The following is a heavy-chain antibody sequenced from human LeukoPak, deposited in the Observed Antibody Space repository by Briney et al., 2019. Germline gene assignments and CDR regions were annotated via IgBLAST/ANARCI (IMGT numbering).Heavy chain of an antibody. J-gene: IGHJ4*02. CDR1: GFTFSSYA. CDR3: ARLISTSSSRFSDY. Sequence: GGSLRLACAASGFTFSSYAMSWVRQAPGKGLEWVSAISISGENTYYADSVKGRFTISRDTSRNTLYLQMHSLRAEDTAVYYCARLISTSSSRFSDYWGQGTLVTVSS. CDR2: ISISGENT. D-gene: IGHD6-6*01. V-gene: IGHV3-23*01.